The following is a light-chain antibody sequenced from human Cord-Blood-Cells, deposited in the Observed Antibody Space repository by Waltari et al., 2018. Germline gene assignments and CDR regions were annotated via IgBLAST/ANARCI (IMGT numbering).Light chain of an antibody. Sequence: QSALTQPASVSGSPGQSITISCTGTSSYVGSYHLVSWYQQHPGKAPKLMIYEGSKRPSGVSNRFSGSKSGNTASLTISGLQAEDEADYYCCSYAGSWVFGGGTKLTVL. CDR3: CSYAGSWV. J-gene: IGLJ3*02. CDR1: SSYVGSYHL. V-gene: IGLV2-23*01. CDR2: EGS.